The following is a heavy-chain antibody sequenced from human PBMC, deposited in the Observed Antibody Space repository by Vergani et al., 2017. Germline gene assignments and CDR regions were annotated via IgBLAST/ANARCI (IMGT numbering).Heavy chain of an antibody. J-gene: IGHJ3*02. V-gene: IGHV4-31*03. Sequence: QVQLQESGPGLVNPSQTLSLTCTVSGGSLSSGSYYWSWVRQRPGKGLEWIGYIYNSGSTYYNPSLKSRVTISVDASKNQFSLKLSSVTAADTAVYYCASQDDHNGNPGAFDIWGQGTKVTVSS. CDR2: IYNSGST. D-gene: IGHD4-23*01. CDR3: ASQDDHNGNPGAFDI. CDR1: GGSLSSGSYY.